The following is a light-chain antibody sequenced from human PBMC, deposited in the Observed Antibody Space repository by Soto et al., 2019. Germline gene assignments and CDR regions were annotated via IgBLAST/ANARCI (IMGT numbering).Light chain of an antibody. V-gene: IGKV3-15*01. Sequence: EIVMTQSPATLSVSPGERATLSCRASQSVSSNLAWYQQKPGQAPRLLSYGASTRATGIPARFSGSGSVTEFTVTISGQRSEDFAIYYCQQYNNWIITFGQGTLLEI. CDR2: GAS. CDR3: QQYNNWIIT. J-gene: IGKJ5*01. CDR1: QSVSSN.